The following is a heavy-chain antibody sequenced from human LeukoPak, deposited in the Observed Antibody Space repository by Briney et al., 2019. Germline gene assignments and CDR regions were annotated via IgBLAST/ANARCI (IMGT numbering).Heavy chain of an antibody. D-gene: IGHD3-10*01. V-gene: IGHV3-66*02. CDR3: ARVFARGSGSYYNIHYYYYMDV. Sequence: GGSLRLSCAASGFTVSSNYMSWVRQAPGKGLEWVSVIYSGGSTYYADSVKGRFTISRDNSKNTLYLQMNSLRAEDTAVYYCARVFARGSGSYYNIHYYYYMDVWGKGTTVTLSS. CDR2: IYSGGST. CDR1: GFTVSSNY. J-gene: IGHJ6*03.